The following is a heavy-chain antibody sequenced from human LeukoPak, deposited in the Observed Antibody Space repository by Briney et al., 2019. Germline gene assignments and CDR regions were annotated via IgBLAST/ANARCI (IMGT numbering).Heavy chain of an antibody. CDR2: IYSGGST. V-gene: IGHV3-53*01. D-gene: IGHD3-22*01. CDR1: GFTVSSNY. J-gene: IGHJ4*02. Sequence: PGGSLRLSCAASGFTVSSNYMSWVRQAPGKGLEWVSLIYSGGSTYYADSVKGRFTISRDNSKNTLYLQMNNLRAKDTAVYYCARVFYDSSGYYLTTYFDYWGQGTLVTVSS. CDR3: ARVFYDSSGYYLTTYFDY.